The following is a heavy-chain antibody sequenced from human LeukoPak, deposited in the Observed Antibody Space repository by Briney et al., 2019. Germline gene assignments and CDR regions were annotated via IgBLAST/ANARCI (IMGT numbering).Heavy chain of an antibody. Sequence: PGGSLRLSCAASGFTFSSYGMHWVRQAPGKGLEWVAFIRYDGSNKYYADSVKGRFTISRDNSKNTLYLQMNSLRAEDTAVYYCAKERGPVRVGSGWTPLGYWGQGTLVTVSS. V-gene: IGHV3-30*02. J-gene: IGHJ4*02. D-gene: IGHD6-19*01. CDR2: IRYDGSNK. CDR1: GFTFSSYG. CDR3: AKERGPVRVGSGWTPLGY.